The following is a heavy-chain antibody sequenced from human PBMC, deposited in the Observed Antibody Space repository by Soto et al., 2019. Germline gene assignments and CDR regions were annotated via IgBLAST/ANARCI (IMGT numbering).Heavy chain of an antibody. CDR2: INHSGST. Sequence: SETLSLTCAVYGGSFSGYYWSWIRQPPGKGLEWIGEINHSGSTNYNPSLKSRVTISVDTSKNQFSLKLSSVTAADTAVYYCATQSIAAPPSYGMDVWGQGTTVTVSS. CDR1: GGSFSGYY. J-gene: IGHJ6*02. V-gene: IGHV4-34*01. CDR3: ATQSIAAPPSYGMDV. D-gene: IGHD6-6*01.